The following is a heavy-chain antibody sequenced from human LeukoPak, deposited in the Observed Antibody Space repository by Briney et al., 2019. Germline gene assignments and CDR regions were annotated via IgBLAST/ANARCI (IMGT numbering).Heavy chain of an antibody. CDR1: GYTFTGYY. CDR2: INPNSGGT. J-gene: IGHJ5*02. Sequence: GASVKVSCKACGYTFTGYYMHWVRQAPGQGLEWMGWINPNSGGTNYAQKFQGRVTMTRDTSISTAYMELSRLRSDDTAVYYCARERITMVRGAKSNWFDPWGQGTLVTVAS. D-gene: IGHD3-10*01. V-gene: IGHV1-2*02. CDR3: ARERITMVRGAKSNWFDP.